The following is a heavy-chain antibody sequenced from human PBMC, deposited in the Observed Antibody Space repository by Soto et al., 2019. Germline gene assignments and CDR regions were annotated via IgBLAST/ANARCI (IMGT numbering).Heavy chain of an antibody. V-gene: IGHV2-5*02. CDR3: AHKSYYGSGSLDY. CDR1: GFSLSTGVG. CDR2: IYWDDDK. Sequence: QITLKESGPTLVKPTQTLTLTCTFSGFSLSTGVGVGWIRQPPGKALECLALIYWDDDKRYSSSLKSRLTITKDTPKNQVVLIMTNMDPVDTATYYCAHKSYYGSGSLDYWGQGILVTVSS. J-gene: IGHJ4*02. D-gene: IGHD3-10*01.